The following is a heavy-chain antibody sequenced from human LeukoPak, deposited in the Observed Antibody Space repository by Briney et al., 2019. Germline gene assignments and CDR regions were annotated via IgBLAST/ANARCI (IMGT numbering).Heavy chain of an antibody. CDR2: IYYSGST. CDR1: GGSISSYY. D-gene: IGHD3-22*01. J-gene: IGHJ3*02. Sequence: SETLSLICTVSGGSISSYYWRWIRQPPGKGLEWIGYIYYSGSTNYNPSLKSRVTISVDTSKNQFSLKLSSVTAADTAVYYCARDGGAMIDAFDIWGQGTMVTVSS. CDR3: ARDGGAMIDAFDI. V-gene: IGHV4-59*01.